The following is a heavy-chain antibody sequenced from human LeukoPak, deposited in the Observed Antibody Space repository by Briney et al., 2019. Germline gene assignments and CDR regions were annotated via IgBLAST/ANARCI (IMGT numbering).Heavy chain of an antibody. CDR1: GGSVSSGISY. J-gene: IGHJ6*02. CDR3: ARRNDPYGLDV. D-gene: IGHD1-1*01. CDR2: ISDSGGS. Sequence: SETLSLTCSVSGGSVSSGISYWSWIRQPPGEGLEWIAYISDSGGSDYNPSLESRVTISVDTSKNEFSLKLSSVTAADTAVYYCARRNDPYGLDVWGQGTTVTVSS. V-gene: IGHV4-61*01.